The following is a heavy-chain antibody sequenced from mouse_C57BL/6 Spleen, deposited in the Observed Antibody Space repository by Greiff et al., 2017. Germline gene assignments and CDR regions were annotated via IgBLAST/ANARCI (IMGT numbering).Heavy chain of an antibody. CDR1: GFTFSDYG. CDR2: ISSGSSTI. J-gene: IGHJ4*01. D-gene: IGHD3-3*01. V-gene: IGHV5-17*01. Sequence: DVMLVESGGGLVKPGGSLKLSCAASGFTFSDYGMHWVRQAPEKGLEWVAYISSGSSTIYYADTVKGRFTISRDNAKNTLFLQMTSLRSEDTDMYYCARERRGRRNAMDYWCQGTSVTVSS. CDR3: ARERRGRRNAMDY.